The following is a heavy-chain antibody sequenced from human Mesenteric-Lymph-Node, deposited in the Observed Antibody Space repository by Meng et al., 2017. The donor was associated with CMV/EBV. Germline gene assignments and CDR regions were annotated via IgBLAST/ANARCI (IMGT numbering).Heavy chain of an antibody. V-gene: IGHV3-7*01. Sequence: GESLKISCAASGFIFSDYYMSWIRQAPGKGLEWVANINQDGSDKRYVDSVKGRFTISRDNARSSLHLQMDSLRAEDTAVYYCARGSNPDYWGQGTLVTVSS. CDR1: GFIFSDYY. J-gene: IGHJ4*02. CDR3: ARGSNPDY. CDR2: INQDGSDK. D-gene: IGHD2-15*01.